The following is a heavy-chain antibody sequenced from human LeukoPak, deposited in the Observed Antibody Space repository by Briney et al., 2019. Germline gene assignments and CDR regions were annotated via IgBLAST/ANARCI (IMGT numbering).Heavy chain of an antibody. Sequence: GASVKVSCKASGYTFTGYFMHWVRQAPGQGLEWMGWISVYNGNTNYAQKFQGRVTMTTDTSTRTAYMELTSLRSDDTAVYYCARPHVNIVASGTDDAFDIWGQGTMVTVSS. CDR1: GYTFTGYF. CDR3: ARPHVNIVASGTDDAFDI. CDR2: ISVYNGNT. D-gene: IGHD5-12*01. V-gene: IGHV1-18*04. J-gene: IGHJ3*02.